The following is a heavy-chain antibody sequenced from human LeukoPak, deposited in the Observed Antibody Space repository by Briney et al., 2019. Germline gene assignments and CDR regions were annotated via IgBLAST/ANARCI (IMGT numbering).Heavy chain of an antibody. V-gene: IGHV3-30*02. CDR2: IWYDGSNK. Sequence: GGSLRVYCAASGFTFNSYGMHWVRQAPGKGLERVAFIWYDGSNKYYADSVKGRFTISRDNSKNTLYLQMNSLRAEDTAVYYCAKGYSSSWYEEYFDYWGQGTLVTVSS. D-gene: IGHD6-13*01. CDR3: AKGYSSSWYEEYFDY. J-gene: IGHJ4*02. CDR1: GFTFNSYG.